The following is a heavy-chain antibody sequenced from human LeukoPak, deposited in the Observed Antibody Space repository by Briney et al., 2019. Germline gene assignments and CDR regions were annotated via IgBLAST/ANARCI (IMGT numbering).Heavy chain of an antibody. J-gene: IGHJ3*02. CDR3: ASPSTGQSFDI. CDR1: GFTVSSNY. D-gene: IGHD2-8*02. CDR2: IYTVGST. V-gene: IGHV3-53*01. Sequence: GGSLRLSCAASGFTVSSNYMSWVRQAPGKGLEWVSVIYTVGSTYYADPVKGRFTISRDNSKNTLYLQMNSLRAEDTAVYYCASPSTGQSFDIWGQGTMVTVSS.